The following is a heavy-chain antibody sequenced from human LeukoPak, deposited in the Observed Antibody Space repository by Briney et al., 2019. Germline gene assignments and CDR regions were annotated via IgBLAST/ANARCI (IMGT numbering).Heavy chain of an antibody. CDR1: DGSISSSSYY. V-gene: IGHV4-39*07. J-gene: IGHJ4*02. CDR3: ARATDFSKSFDY. Sequence: PSETLSLTCTVSDGSISSSSYYWGWIHQPPGKGLEWIGSIYYSGSTYYNPSLKSRLTISVDTSKNQFSLKLSSVTAADTAVYYCARATDFSKSFDYWGQGTLVTVSS. CDR2: IYYSGST. D-gene: IGHD4-11*01.